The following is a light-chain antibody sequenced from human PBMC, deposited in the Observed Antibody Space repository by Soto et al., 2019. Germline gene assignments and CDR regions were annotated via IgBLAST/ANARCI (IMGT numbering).Light chain of an antibody. CDR1: SNDVGTYNL. V-gene: IGLV2-23*01. J-gene: IGLJ2*01. Sequence: QSALTQPASVSGSPGQSITISCTGISNDVGTYNLVSWYQHHPGKAPKLIIYEASKRPSGVPNRFSGSKSGNTASLTISGLHGEDGADYYCCSYGRSVVFGGGTKLTVL. CDR2: EAS. CDR3: CSYGRSVV.